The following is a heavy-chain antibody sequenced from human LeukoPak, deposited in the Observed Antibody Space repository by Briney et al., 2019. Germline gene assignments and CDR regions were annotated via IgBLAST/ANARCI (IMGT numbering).Heavy chain of an antibody. V-gene: IGHV3-33*01. CDR1: GFTFSSYG. CDR3: ARLGSSWALDY. D-gene: IGHD6-13*01. CDR2: IWYDGSNK. J-gene: IGHJ4*02. Sequence: GRSLRLSRATSGFTFSSYGILWVRQAPGKGLEWVAVIWYDGSNKYYADSVKGRFTISRDNSKKTLNLQMNTLRAEDTAVYYCARLGSSWALDYWGQGTLVTVSS.